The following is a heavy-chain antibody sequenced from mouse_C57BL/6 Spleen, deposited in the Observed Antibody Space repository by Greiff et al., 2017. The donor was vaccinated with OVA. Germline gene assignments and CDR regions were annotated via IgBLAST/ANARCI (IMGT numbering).Heavy chain of an antibody. D-gene: IGHD2-1*01. Sequence: EVKLMESGGGLVKPGGSLKLSCAASGFTFSSYAMSWVRQTPEKRLEWVATISDGGSYTYYPDNVKGRFTISRDNAQNNLYLQMSHLKSEDTAMYYCARDNYGNYWGQGTTLTVSS. CDR1: GFTFSSYA. CDR3: ARDNYGNY. J-gene: IGHJ2*01. V-gene: IGHV5-4*01. CDR2: ISDGGSYT.